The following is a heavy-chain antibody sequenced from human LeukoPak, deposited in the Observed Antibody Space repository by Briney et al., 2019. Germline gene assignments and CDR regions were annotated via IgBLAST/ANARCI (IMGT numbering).Heavy chain of an antibody. CDR1: GGSIISRDFY. Sequence: PSETLSLACSVSGGSIISRDFYWGWIRRSPGKGLEWIGSIYHRGTTYYTPSLKSRVTMSVDTAKNEFSLSLTSVTAADTAVYYCARDRGVYMGGDNDFDVWGQGTMVSVSS. CDR2: IYHRGTT. CDR3: ARDRGVYMGGDNDFDV. V-gene: IGHV4-39*07. D-gene: IGHD2-8*02. J-gene: IGHJ3*01.